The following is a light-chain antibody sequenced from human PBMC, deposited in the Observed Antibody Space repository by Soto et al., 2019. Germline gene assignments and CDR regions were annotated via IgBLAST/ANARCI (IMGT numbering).Light chain of an antibody. CDR3: HQYDSWT. J-gene: IGKJ1*01. CDR2: GAS. CDR1: QSVSSN. Sequence: EIVITQSPATLSVSPGERATLSCRASQSVSSNLAWYPQKPGQAPRLLIYGASTRATGVRDRFSGSGSETDCALTISRLEPEAFAEYYCHQYDSWTFGQGTKVDIK. V-gene: IGKV3D-15*01.